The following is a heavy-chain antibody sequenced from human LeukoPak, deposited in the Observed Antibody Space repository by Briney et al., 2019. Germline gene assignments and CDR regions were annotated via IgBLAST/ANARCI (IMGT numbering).Heavy chain of an antibody. J-gene: IGHJ3*01. D-gene: IGHD2-21*02. Sequence: PGGSLRLSCAASGFTVSSNYMNWVRQAPGKGLEWGSVLYADGGTSYADSAQDTFTVSTDNSKNTLYLQMNSLRVEDTAVYYCARDQVGCAGDCYGDAFDLWGQGTLVTASS. CDR3: ARDQVGCAGDCYGDAFDL. CDR1: GFTVSSNY. CDR2: LYADGGT. V-gene: IGHV3-66*01.